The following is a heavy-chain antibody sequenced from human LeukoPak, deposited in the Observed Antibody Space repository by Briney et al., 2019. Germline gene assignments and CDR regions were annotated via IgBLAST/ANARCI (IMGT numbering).Heavy chain of an antibody. CDR2: IYHSGGT. D-gene: IGHD4-17*01. Sequence: SETLSLTCAVSGYSISSGYHWGWIRQPPGKGLEWIGSIYHSGGTYYNPSLKSRVTISVDTSKNQFSLKLSSVTAADTAVYYCARVKSTTYYFDYWGQGTLVIVSS. CDR3: ARVKSTTYYFDY. CDR1: GYSISSGYH. J-gene: IGHJ4*02. V-gene: IGHV4-38-2*01.